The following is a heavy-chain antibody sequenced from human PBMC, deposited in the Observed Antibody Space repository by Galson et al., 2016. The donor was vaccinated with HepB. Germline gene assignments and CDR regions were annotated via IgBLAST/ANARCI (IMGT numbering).Heavy chain of an antibody. Sequence: SVKVSCKASGYSFTTYAIHWVRQAPGQRLEWMGWINGGNGNTKYSQNFEGRVTITRDTSATTAYLEVSSLRSEDSAVYYCARYTSSSPYYYYMDVWGKGTTVTVSS. J-gene: IGHJ6*03. CDR1: GYSFTTYA. V-gene: IGHV1-3*01. D-gene: IGHD6-6*01. CDR3: ARYTSSSPYYYYMDV. CDR2: INGGNGNT.